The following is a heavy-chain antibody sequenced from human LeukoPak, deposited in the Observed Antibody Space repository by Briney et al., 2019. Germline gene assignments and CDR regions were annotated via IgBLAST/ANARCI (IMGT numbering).Heavy chain of an antibody. Sequence: GESLKVSCKGSGYSFTSYWIGWVSQMPGKGLEWMGIIYPGDSDTRYSPSFQGQVTISADKSISTAYLQWSSLKASDTAMYYCATRRAAAGTDYFDYWGQGTLVAVSS. CDR2: IYPGDSDT. CDR3: ATRRAAAGTDYFDY. D-gene: IGHD6-13*01. V-gene: IGHV5-51*01. CDR1: GYSFTSYW. J-gene: IGHJ4*02.